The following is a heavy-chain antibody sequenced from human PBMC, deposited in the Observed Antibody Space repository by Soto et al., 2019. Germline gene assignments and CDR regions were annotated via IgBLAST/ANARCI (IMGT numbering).Heavy chain of an antibody. CDR3: ARLITIFGVVIDNPDY. D-gene: IGHD3-3*01. Sequence: PGESLKISCKGSGYSFTSYWIGWVRQMPGKGLEWMGIIYPGDSDTRYSPSFQGQVTISADKSISTAYLQWSSLKASDTAMYYCARLITIFGVVIDNPDYWGQGTLVTVSS. CDR1: GYSFTSYW. V-gene: IGHV5-51*01. CDR2: IYPGDSDT. J-gene: IGHJ4*02.